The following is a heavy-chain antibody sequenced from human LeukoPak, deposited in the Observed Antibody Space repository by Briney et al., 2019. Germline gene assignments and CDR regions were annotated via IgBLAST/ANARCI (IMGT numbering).Heavy chain of an antibody. J-gene: IGHJ4*02. CDR2: ICDSGNI. CDR1: GVSIRNYR. V-gene: IGHV4-59*01. CDR3: ARWHSHGRYFDY. Sequence: SETLSLTCTVSGVSIRNYRWNWIRQPPGKGLEGIGYICDSGNIDYKPSLKSRVTISVDTSKNQFSLKLTSATAANTAVYYCARWHSHGRYFDYWGQGALVTVSS. D-gene: IGHD1-26*01.